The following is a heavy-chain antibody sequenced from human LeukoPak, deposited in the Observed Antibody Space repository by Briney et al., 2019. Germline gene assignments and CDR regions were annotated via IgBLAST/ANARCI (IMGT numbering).Heavy chain of an antibody. D-gene: IGHD7-27*01. CDR1: GYPFIGNY. J-gene: IGHJ6*03. V-gene: IGHV1-46*01. CDR2: INPSGGST. CDR3: ARAEKPNWGNYYYYCMDV. Sequence: GASVKVSCKASGYPFIGNYIHRVRQAPGQGLEWMGIINPSGGSTSYAQKFQGRVTMTTDTSTTTAYMELRGLRSDDTAVYYCARAEKPNWGNYYYYCMDVWGKGTTVTVSS.